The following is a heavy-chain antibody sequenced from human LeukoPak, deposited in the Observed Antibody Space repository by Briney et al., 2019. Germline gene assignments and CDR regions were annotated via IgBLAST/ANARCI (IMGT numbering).Heavy chain of an antibody. V-gene: IGHV4-34*01. CDR3: ATAGGSSPRTFDY. CDR1: GGSFSGYY. Sequence: SETLSLTCGVYGGSFSGYYWSWIRQPPGKGLEWIGEINHSGSTNYNPSLKSRVTISVDTSKNQFSLKLSSVTAADTAVYYCATAGGSSPRTFDYWGQGTLVTVSS. CDR2: INHSGST. D-gene: IGHD6-6*01. J-gene: IGHJ4*02.